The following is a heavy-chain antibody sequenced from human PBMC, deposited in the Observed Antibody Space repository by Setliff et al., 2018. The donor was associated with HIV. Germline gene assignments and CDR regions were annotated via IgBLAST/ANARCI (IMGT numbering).Heavy chain of an antibody. CDR1: GGSISSYY. J-gene: IGHJ4*02. CDR3: ARHVSVGPTYYYDS. Sequence: SETLSLTCTVSGGSISSYYWSWIRQPPGKGLEWIGYIYNRGSTNYNPSLKSRVSMSLDTSKNQFSLSLSSVTAADTAIYYCARHVSVGPTYYYDSWGQGTLVTVSS. CDR2: IYNRGST. V-gene: IGHV4-59*08. D-gene: IGHD3-3*01.